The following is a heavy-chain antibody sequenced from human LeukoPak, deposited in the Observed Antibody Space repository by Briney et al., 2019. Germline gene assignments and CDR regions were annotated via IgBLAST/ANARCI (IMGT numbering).Heavy chain of an antibody. D-gene: IGHD6-6*01. CDR1: GFSLGSYS. V-gene: IGHV3-48*04. CDR3: VRGSSSGRGALDY. Sequence: PGGSLRLSCAASGFSLGSYSMNWVRQAPGKGLDWVSYVSSGSSTIYYADSVKGRFTISRDNAKNSLYLQMNSLRAEDTAVYYCVRGSSSGRGALDYWGQGTLVTVSS. J-gene: IGHJ4*02. CDR2: VSSGSSTI.